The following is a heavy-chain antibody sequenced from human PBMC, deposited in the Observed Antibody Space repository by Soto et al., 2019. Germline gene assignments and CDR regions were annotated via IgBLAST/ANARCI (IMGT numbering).Heavy chain of an antibody. CDR1: GGTFSSYA. J-gene: IGHJ4*02. V-gene: IGHV1-69*13. Sequence: SVKVSCKASGGTFSSYASSWGRQAPGQGLEWMGGIIPIFGTANYAQKFQGRVTITADESTSTAYMELSSLRSEDTAVYYCARVLAVAGYFDYWGQGTLVTVSS. D-gene: IGHD6-19*01. CDR2: IIPIFGTA. CDR3: ARVLAVAGYFDY.